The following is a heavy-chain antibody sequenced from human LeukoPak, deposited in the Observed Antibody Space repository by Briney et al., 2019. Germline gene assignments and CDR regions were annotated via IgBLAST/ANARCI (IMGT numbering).Heavy chain of an antibody. CDR3: ARLGGLVGETEDY. CDR1: GCTFTRYY. Sequence: VSVKVSCKASGCTFTRYYMHWVRQAPGQGLEWMGWINPNSGGTNYAQKFQGRVTMTRDTSISTAYMELSRLRSDDTAVYYCARLGGLVGETEDYWGQGTLVTVSS. V-gene: IGHV1-2*02. D-gene: IGHD1-26*01. J-gene: IGHJ4*02. CDR2: INPNSGGT.